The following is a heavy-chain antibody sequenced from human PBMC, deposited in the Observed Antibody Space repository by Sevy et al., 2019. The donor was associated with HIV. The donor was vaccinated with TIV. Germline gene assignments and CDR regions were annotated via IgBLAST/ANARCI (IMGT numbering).Heavy chain of an antibody. J-gene: IGHJ4*02. Sequence: ASVKVSCKASGYTFTSYRIYWVRQAPGQGLESMGWISAHNGDTSYAQKFQGRVTMITDTSTTTAYMDLRSLRSDDTALYYCARAYCSGGRCYSLAYWGQGTLVTVSS. D-gene: IGHD2-15*01. V-gene: IGHV1-18*01. CDR3: ARAYCSGGRCYSLAY. CDR1: GYTFTSYR. CDR2: ISAHNGDT.